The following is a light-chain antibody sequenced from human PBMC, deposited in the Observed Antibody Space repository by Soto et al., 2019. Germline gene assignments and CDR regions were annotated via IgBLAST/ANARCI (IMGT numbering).Light chain of an antibody. Sequence: DIQMHQSPSSLYASVGDRVTITCRASQSSYSSLNWYHQKPGKAPKLLIYAASNLQSGVPARFSGSGSETDFPLSISSLQPEDFATYYCQQSYSAPYTFGQGIKLEI. CDR3: QQSYSAPYT. J-gene: IGKJ2*01. CDR2: AAS. CDR1: QSSYSS. V-gene: IGKV1-39*01.